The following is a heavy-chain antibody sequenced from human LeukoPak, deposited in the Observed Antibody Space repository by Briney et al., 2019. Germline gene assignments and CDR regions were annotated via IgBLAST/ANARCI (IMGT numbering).Heavy chain of an antibody. CDR2: IHYSGST. J-gene: IGHJ4*02. D-gene: IGHD7-27*01. CDR1: GGSITNYY. V-gene: IGHV4-59*01. Sequence: SETLSLTCTVSGGSITNYYWSWIRQPPGKGLEWIGYIHYSGSTKYKSSLKSRVTISVDTSKNQFSLKLNSVTAADTAVYYCARDLNWETYWGQGTLVSVSS. CDR3: ARDLNWETY.